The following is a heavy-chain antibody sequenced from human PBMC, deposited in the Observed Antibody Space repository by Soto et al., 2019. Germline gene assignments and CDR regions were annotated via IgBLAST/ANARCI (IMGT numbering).Heavy chain of an antibody. Sequence: GGSLRLSCAVSGFTFSTYAMSWVRQAPGKGLEWVSGISASAGTTYYADSVRGRFTISRDNSKNTLYLQMNSLRAEDTALYYCAKDSKGSSSWKGVYYFDYWGQGTLVTVSS. CDR3: AKDSKGSSSWKGVYYFDY. D-gene: IGHD2-2*01. CDR1: GFTFSTYA. V-gene: IGHV3-23*01. J-gene: IGHJ4*02. CDR2: ISASAGTT.